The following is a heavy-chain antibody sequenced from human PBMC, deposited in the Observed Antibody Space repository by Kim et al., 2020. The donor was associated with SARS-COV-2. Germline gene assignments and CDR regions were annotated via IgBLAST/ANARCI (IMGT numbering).Heavy chain of an antibody. D-gene: IGHD2-2*01. J-gene: IGHJ5*02. CDR3: ARHLDCSSTSCYHYWFDP. CDR1: GGSISSSNYY. CDR2: IYYSGST. Sequence: SETLSLTCTVSGGSISSSNYYWGWIRQPPGKGLEWIGSIYYSGSTYYNPSLKSRVTISVDTSKNQFSLKLSSVTAADTPVYSCARHLDCSSTSCYHYWFDPWGQGTLVTVSS. V-gene: IGHV4-39*01.